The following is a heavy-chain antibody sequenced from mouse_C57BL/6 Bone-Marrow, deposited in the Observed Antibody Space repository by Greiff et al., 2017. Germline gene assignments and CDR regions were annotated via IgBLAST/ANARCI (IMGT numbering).Heavy chain of an antibody. CDR3: TVGFAY. Sequence: EVQLQQSGGGLVQPGGSMKLSCVASGFTFSNYWMNWVRQSPEKGLEWVAQIRLKSDNYATHYAESVKGRFTISRDDSKSSVYLQMNNLRAEDTGIYYCTVGFAYWGQGTLVTVSA. J-gene: IGHJ3*01. CDR1: GFTFSNYW. V-gene: IGHV6-3*01. D-gene: IGHD4-1*01. CDR2: IRLKSDNYAT.